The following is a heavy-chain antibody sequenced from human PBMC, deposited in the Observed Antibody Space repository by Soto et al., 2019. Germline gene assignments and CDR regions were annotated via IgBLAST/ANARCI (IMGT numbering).Heavy chain of an antibody. CDR1: GFTFDDYT. D-gene: IGHD3-22*01. CDR2: ISGNSAKI. V-gene: IGHV3-9*01. Sequence: EVQLVESGGGLVQPGRSLRLSCAASGFTFDDYTIHWVRQAPGKGLEWVSGISGNSAKIGYADSVKGRFTISRDNAKNYVYLLMNSLGPEDKALYYCAKEKLIELWSLGPRDVWCTGTTVTVSS. J-gene: IGHJ6*04. CDR3: AKEKLIELWSLGPRDV.